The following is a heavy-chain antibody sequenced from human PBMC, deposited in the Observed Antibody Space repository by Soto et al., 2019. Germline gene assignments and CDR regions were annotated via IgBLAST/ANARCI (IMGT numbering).Heavy chain of an antibody. V-gene: IGHV3-23*01. D-gene: IGHD6-13*01. J-gene: IGHJ5*02. CDR3: AKRFLDSRSWSFLGP. CDR2: IYGSGGTT. Sequence: GGSLRLSCAASGFTFSGYAMSWVRQAPGKGLEWVSTIYGSGGTTYYADSVKGRFTVSRDNSKNTLYLQMDSLRAEDTAIYYCAKRFLDSRSWSFLGPWGQGTLVTVSS. CDR1: GFTFSGYA.